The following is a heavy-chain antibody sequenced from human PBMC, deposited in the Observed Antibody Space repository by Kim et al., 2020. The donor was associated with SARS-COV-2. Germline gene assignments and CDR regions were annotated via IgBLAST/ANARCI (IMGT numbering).Heavy chain of an antibody. Sequence: GGSLRLSCAASGFTFSKAWMSWVRQAPGKGLEWVGRIKSKTDGGTTDYAAPVKGRFTVSRDDSKNTLYLQMNSLKTEDTAMYYCTTDPSGSVWLMPDDYWGQGTLVTVSS. CDR3: TTDPSGSVWLMPDDY. D-gene: IGHD2-8*02. CDR2: IKSKTDGGTT. J-gene: IGHJ4*02. V-gene: IGHV3-15*01. CDR1: GFTFSKAW.